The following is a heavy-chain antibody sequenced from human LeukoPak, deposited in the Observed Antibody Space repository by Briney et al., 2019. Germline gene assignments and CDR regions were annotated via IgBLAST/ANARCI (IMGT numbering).Heavy chain of an antibody. CDR1: GFTFSSYW. D-gene: IGHD3-10*01. CDR3: ARDPLRGDGDQ. CDR2: IKQDGREK. Sequence: GGSLRLSCVDSGFTFSSYWMGWVRQAPGKGLEWVANIKQDGREKYYVDSVRGRFTISRDNAKNSLYLQMNSLRAEDTAVYYCARDPLRGDGDQWGQGTLVTVSS. V-gene: IGHV3-7*01. J-gene: IGHJ4*02.